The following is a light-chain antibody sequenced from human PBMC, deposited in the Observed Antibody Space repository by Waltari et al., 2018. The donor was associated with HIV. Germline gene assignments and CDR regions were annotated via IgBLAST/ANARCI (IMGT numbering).Light chain of an antibody. J-gene: IGLJ2*01. Sequence: SYELTQPLSLSVSPVQTASITCPGDALSMQYGYWYQQKPGQAPVLVIYKDSERSSGIPERFSGSSSGTTVTLTISGAQAEDEAAYFCQSTDRSGSYIIFGGGTKLTVL. V-gene: IGLV3-25*03. CDR2: KDS. CDR1: ALSMQY. CDR3: QSTDRSGSYII.